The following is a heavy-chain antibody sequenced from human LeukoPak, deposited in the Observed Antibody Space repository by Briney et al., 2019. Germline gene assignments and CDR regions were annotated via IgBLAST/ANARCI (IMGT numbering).Heavy chain of an antibody. J-gene: IGHJ6*02. V-gene: IGHV3-11*01. CDR1: GFTFSDYY. CDR2: ISSSGSTI. CDR3: ARDGEDIVVVPAVDYYYYGMDV. D-gene: IGHD2-2*01. Sequence: PGGSLRLSCAASGFTFSDYYMSWIRQAPGKGLEWVSYISSSGSTIYYADSVKGRFTISRDNAKNSLYLQMNSLRAEDTAVYYCARDGEDIVVVPAVDYYYYGMDVWGQGTTVTVSS.